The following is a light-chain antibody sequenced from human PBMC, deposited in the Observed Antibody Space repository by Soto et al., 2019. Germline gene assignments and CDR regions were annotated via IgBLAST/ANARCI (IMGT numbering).Light chain of an antibody. Sequence: EIVMTQSPATLSVSPGERATLSCRASQSVSSNLAWYQQKPGQAPRLLIYGASTRATGIPARCSGGGSGTEFTLTISSLQSEDFAVYYCQQYKNWPPLTFGGGTKVDIK. CDR3: QQYKNWPPLT. CDR2: GAS. V-gene: IGKV3D-15*01. J-gene: IGKJ4*01. CDR1: QSVSSN.